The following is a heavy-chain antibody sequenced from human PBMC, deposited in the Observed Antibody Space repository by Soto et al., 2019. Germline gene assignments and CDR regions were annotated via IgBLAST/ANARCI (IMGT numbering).Heavy chain of an antibody. Sequence: SETLSLTCTVSGGSVNSGGYHWSWIRQHPGKGLEWIGDIYYSGSTYYNPSLKSRVTISIDTSTDHFSLHLSALTAADTAVYYCARAPIPNWNYYGMDVWGQGTTVTVSS. CDR2: IYYSGST. J-gene: IGHJ6*02. D-gene: IGHD1-1*01. CDR1: GGSVNSGGYH. V-gene: IGHV4-31*03. CDR3: ARAPIPNWNYYGMDV.